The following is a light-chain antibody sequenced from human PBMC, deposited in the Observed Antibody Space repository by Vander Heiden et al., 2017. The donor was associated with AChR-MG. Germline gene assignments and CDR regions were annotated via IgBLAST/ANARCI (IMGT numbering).Light chain of an antibody. V-gene: IGKV4-1*01. CDR3: QQYYSIPRT. CDR1: QSILYTSNDKDY. CDR2: WAS. J-gene: IGKJ2*01. Sequence: DIVMTQSPDYLAVSLGERATINCRSSQSILYTSNDKDYLAWYQQKPGQPPKLLIYWASTRESGVPDRFSGSGSGTDFTLTISSLQAEDVAVYYCQQYYSIPRTFGQGTKLELK.